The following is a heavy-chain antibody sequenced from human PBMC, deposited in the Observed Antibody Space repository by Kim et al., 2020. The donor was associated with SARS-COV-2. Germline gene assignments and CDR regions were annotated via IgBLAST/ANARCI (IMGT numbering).Heavy chain of an antibody. D-gene: IGHD5-12*01. J-gene: IGHJ4*02. V-gene: IGHV3-11*05. CDR3: ARVRDGATSVYVLDC. Sequence: SATGRFTITRDNAKQSLYLQMNSLRAEDTAVYYCARVRDGATSVYVLDCWGQGPRVTVSS.